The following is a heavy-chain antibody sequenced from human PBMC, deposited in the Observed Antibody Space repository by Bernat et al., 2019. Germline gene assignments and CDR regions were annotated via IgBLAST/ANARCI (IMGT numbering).Heavy chain of an antibody. CDR3: ARESRIVVVPAASDAFDI. J-gene: IGHJ3*02. Sequence: QVQLQQWGAGLLKPSETLSLTCAVYGGSFSGYYWSWIRQPPGKGLEWIGEINHSGSTNYNPSLKSRVTISVDTSKNQFSLKLSSVTAADTAVYYCARESRIVVVPAASDAFDIWGPGTMVTVSS. V-gene: IGHV4-34*01. CDR2: INHSGST. CDR1: GGSFSGYY. D-gene: IGHD2-2*01.